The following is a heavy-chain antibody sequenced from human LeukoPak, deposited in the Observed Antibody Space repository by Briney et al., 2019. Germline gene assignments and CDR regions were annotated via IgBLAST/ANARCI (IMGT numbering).Heavy chain of an antibody. CDR3: ARARGRSLITTIDY. D-gene: IGHD3-22*01. V-gene: IGHV1-58*02. CDR2: IVVGSGNT. J-gene: IGHJ4*02. CDR1: GFTFTSSA. Sequence: SVKVSCKASGFTFTSSAMQWVRQARGQRLEWIGWIVVGSGNTNYAQKFQERVTITRDMSTSTAYMELSSLRSEDTAVYYCARARGRSLITTIDYWGQGTLVTVSS.